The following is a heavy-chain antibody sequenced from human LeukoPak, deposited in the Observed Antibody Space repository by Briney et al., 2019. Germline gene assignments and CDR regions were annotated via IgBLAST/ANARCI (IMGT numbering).Heavy chain of an antibody. CDR3: ARDRRLSCSGGSCYSGAWVY. D-gene: IGHD2-15*01. V-gene: IGHV1-18*01. CDR2: ISAYNGNT. CDR1: GYTFTSHG. J-gene: IGHJ4*02. Sequence: GASVKVSCKASGYTFTSHGISWVRQAPGQGLEWMGWISAYNGNTNYAQKFQGRVTMTRDTSTSTVYMELSSLRSEDTAVYYCARDRRLSCSGGSCYSGAWVYWGQGTLVTVSS.